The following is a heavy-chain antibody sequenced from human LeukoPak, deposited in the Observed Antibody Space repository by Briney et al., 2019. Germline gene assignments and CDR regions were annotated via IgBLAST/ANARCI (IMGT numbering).Heavy chain of an antibody. CDR3: ARDSRQRLFDY. J-gene: IGHJ4*02. Sequence: QPGGSLRLSCAASGFTFSSYEMNWVRQTPGKGLEWLSYISSRGGTIYYADSVKGRFTISRDNAKSSLYLQMNGLRAEDTAVYYCARDSRQRLFDYWGQGTLVTVSS. CDR1: GFTFSSYE. CDR2: ISSRGGTI. V-gene: IGHV3-48*03. D-gene: IGHD6-25*01.